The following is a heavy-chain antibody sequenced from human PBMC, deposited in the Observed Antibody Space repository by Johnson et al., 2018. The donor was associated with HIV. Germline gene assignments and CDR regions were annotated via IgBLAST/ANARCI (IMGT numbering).Heavy chain of an antibody. CDR2: INTDRSST. Sequence: VQLVESGGGLVQPGESLRLSCAASGFTFNNYWMHWVRLGPGTGLMWVSHINTDRSSTIYADSVKGRFTISRDHAKNTLYLQMNSLRAEDTAVYYCARSASKYDAFDIWGPGTAVTVSS. CDR3: ARSASKYDAFDI. J-gene: IGHJ3*02. CDR1: GFTFNNYW. V-gene: IGHV3-74*02.